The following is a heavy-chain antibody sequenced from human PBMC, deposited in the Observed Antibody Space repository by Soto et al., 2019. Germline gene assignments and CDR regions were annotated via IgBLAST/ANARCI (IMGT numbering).Heavy chain of an antibody. V-gene: IGHV1-69*13. Sequence: SVKVSCKASGGTFSSYAISWVRQAPGQGLEWMGGIIPIFGTANYAQKFQGRVTITADESTSTAYMELSSLRSEDTAVYYCARDAGFSSGWNYNWFDPWGQGTLVTVSS. CDR3: ARDAGFSSGWNYNWFDP. D-gene: IGHD6-19*01. CDR2: IIPIFGTA. J-gene: IGHJ5*02. CDR1: GGTFSSYA.